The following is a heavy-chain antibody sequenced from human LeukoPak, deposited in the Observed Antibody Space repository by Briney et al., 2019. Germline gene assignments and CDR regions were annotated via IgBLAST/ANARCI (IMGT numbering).Heavy chain of an antibody. J-gene: IGHJ6*04. V-gene: IGHV3-9*01. CDR1: GFTFDDYA. D-gene: IGHD3-10*02. CDR2: INWNSDSI. Sequence: GRSLRLSCAVSGFTFDDYAMHWVRQVPGKGLEWVSGINWNSDSIGYADSVKGRFTTSRDNAKNSLYLQMNSLRAEDTAVYYCAELGITMIGGVWGKGTTVTISS. CDR3: AELGITMIGGV.